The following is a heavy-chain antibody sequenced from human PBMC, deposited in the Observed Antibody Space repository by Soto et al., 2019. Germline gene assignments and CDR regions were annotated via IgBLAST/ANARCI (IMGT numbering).Heavy chain of an antibody. Sequence: SETLSLTCTVSGGSISSYYWSWIRQPPGKGLEWIGYIYYSGSTNYNPSLKSRVTISVDTSKNQFSLKLSSVTAADTAVYYCAREFPIFGVVIDWGQGTLVTVSS. D-gene: IGHD3-3*01. CDR1: GGSISSYY. CDR3: AREFPIFGVVID. V-gene: IGHV4-59*01. CDR2: IYYSGST. J-gene: IGHJ4*02.